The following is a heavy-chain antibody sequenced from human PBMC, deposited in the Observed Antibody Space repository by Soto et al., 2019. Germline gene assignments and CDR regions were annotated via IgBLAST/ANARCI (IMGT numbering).Heavy chain of an antibody. CDR1: GFTFSSYW. J-gene: IGHJ6*02. Sequence: GSLRLSCAASGFTFSSYWMHWVRQAPGKGLVWVSRMNTDGRKTHYADSVKGRFTISRDNAKNTLYLQMNSLRAEDTAVYYCARDYGYSYGPKDIYYYYGMDVWGQGTTVTVSS. CDR3: ARDYGYSYGPKDIYYYYGMDV. D-gene: IGHD5-18*01. V-gene: IGHV3-74*01. CDR2: MNTDGRKT.